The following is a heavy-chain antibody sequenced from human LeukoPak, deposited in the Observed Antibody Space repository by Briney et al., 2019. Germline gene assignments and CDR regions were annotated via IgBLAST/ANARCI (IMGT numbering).Heavy chain of an antibody. V-gene: IGHV3-23*01. D-gene: IGHD6-13*01. CDR1: GFTSSSYA. J-gene: IGHJ4*02. CDR3: AKYYSSSWIYYFDY. CDR2: ISGSGGST. Sequence: GGSLRLSCAASGFTSSSYAMSWVRQAPGKGLEWVSAISGSGGSTYYADSVKGRFTISRDNSKNTLCLQMNSLRAEDTAVYYCAKYYSSSWIYYFDYWGQGTLVTVSS.